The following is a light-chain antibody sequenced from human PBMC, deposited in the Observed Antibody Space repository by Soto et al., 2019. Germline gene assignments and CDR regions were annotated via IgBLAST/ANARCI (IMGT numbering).Light chain of an antibody. V-gene: IGKV1-6*01. CDR1: QSISSY. CDR2: AAS. CDR3: LQDINYPWK. J-gene: IGKJ1*01. Sequence: IQMTQSPSSLSASVVEIFSITCLAIQSISSYLNWYQQKPGKAPKLLIYAASNLQSGVPPRCSGSGSGTDFTLAISSLQPEDSATYYCLQDINYPWKCGQGTKGDI.